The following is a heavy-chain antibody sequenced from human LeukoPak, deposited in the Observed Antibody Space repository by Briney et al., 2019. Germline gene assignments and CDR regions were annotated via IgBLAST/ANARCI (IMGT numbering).Heavy chain of an antibody. CDR1: GYSFTNYW. V-gene: IGHV5-51*01. Sequence: GESLEISCTGSGYSFTNYWIGWVRQMPGKGLEWIGIIYPGDSDIRYSPSFQGQVTISADTSTGTAFLQWSSLKASDSAMYYCARQAGRSSLIGGGFDPWGQGTLVTVSS. CDR2: IYPGDSDI. CDR3: ARQAGRSSLIGGGFDP. J-gene: IGHJ5*02. D-gene: IGHD3-16*01.